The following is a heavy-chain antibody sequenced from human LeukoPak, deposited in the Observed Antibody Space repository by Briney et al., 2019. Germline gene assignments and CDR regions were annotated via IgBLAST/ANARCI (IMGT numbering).Heavy chain of an antibody. CDR2: VYYTGTT. D-gene: IGHD4-17*01. CDR3: AGVPDDGDYGGWHFDL. CDR1: GGSTSPYY. J-gene: IGHJ2*01. Sequence: PSETLSLTCTVSGGSTSPYYWSWVRQPPGKGLEWIGHVYYTGTTYYNPSLKSRVTISVDTSRNQFSLNLRSVTAADTAVYYCAGVPDDGDYGGWHFDLWGRGTLVIVSS. V-gene: IGHV4-59*01.